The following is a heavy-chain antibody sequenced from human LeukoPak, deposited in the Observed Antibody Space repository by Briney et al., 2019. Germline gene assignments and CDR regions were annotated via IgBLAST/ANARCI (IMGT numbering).Heavy chain of an antibody. CDR2: INAGNGNT. J-gene: IGHJ3*02. CDR1: GYTFTNYA. D-gene: IGHD6-19*01. Sequence: ASVKVSCKASGYTFTNYAMHWVRQSPGQRLEWMGWINAGNGNTKYSQKFQGRVTITRDTSASTAYMDLSSLRSEDTAVYYCARVIWGVAVAGISDDAFDIWGQGTMVTVSS. CDR3: ARVIWGVAVAGISDDAFDI. V-gene: IGHV1-3*01.